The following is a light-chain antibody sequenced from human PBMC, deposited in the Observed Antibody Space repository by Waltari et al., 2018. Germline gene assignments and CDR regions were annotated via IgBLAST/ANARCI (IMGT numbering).Light chain of an antibody. Sequence: QLALTQSPPASASLGASVKLTCTLSSGHSSNIIAWNQHQPEKGPLYLMKVNSDGSHSKGDEIPDRFSGSSSGAERYLTISSLQSEDEADYYCQTGGHGTWVFGGGTKLTVL. V-gene: IGLV4-69*01. CDR1: SGHSSNI. CDR2: VNSDGSH. CDR3: QTGGHGTWV. J-gene: IGLJ3*02.